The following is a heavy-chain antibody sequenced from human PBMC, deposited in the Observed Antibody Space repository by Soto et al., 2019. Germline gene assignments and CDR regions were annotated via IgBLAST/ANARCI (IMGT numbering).Heavy chain of an antibody. CDR1: GGSISSYY. CDR2: IYHSGST. D-gene: IGHD3-10*01. CDR3: ARDLYGAMNWFDP. Sequence: SETLSLTCTVSGGSISSYYWSWIRQPPGKGLEWIGYIYHSGSTNYNPSLKSRVTISVDTSKNQFSLKLSSVTAADTAVYYCARDLYGAMNWFDPWGQGTLVTVSS. V-gene: IGHV4-59*01. J-gene: IGHJ5*02.